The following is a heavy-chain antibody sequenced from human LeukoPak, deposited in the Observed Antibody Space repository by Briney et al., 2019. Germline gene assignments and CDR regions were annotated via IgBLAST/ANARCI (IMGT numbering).Heavy chain of an antibody. CDR2: ISSNGGST. J-gene: IGHJ3*02. CDR1: GFTFSSYA. V-gene: IGHV3-64*01. Sequence: GGSLRLSCAASGFTFSSYAMHWVRQAPGKGLEYVSAISSNGGSTYYANSVKGRFTISRDNSKNTLYLQMGSLRAEDMAVYYCARPRAGGITSVWGAFDIWGQGTMVTASS. D-gene: IGHD3-16*01. CDR3: ARPRAGGITSVWGAFDI.